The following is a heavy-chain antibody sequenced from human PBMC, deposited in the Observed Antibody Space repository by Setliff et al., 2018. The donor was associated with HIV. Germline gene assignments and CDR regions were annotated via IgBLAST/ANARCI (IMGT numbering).Heavy chain of an antibody. CDR3: ARGAGAFGAKLDS. J-gene: IGHJ4*02. D-gene: IGHD3-10*01. V-gene: IGHV4-59*01. CDR1: GDSISSYY. CDR2: MSFSANS. Sequence: SETLSLTCTVSGDSISSYYWTWIRQPPGKGLEWLGYMSFSANSNYNPSLKNRITISIDTSKNQFSLRLKSVTAADVAIYYCARGAGAFGAKLDSWGQGSLVTVSS.